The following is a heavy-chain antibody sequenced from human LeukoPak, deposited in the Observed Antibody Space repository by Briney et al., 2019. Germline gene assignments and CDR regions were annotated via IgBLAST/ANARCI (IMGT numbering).Heavy chain of an antibody. V-gene: IGHV3-15*07. J-gene: IGHJ4*02. Sequence: GGSLRLSCAASDFTFTNAWMNWVRQAPGRGLEWVGRIKSKIDGGTTEYAAPVKGRFTISRDDSKNTLYLQMNSLKTEDTAVYYCATFKLGWELHWGQGTLVTVSS. CDR2: IKSKIDGGTT. CDR3: ATFKLGWELH. D-gene: IGHD1-26*01. CDR1: DFTFTNAW.